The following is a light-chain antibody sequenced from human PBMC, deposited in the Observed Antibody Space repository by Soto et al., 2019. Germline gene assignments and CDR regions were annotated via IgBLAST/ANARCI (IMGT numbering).Light chain of an antibody. J-gene: IGKJ4*01. V-gene: IGKV1-5*01. CDR3: QQYNSYSLT. Sequence: DIQMTHSPSTLSASVGDRVTITCRASQSVTSRLAWYQQKPGKAPKLLIYGASNLESGVPSRFSGSGSGTEFTLTISSLQPDDFATYYCQQYNSYSLTFGGGTKVDIK. CDR2: GAS. CDR1: QSVTSR.